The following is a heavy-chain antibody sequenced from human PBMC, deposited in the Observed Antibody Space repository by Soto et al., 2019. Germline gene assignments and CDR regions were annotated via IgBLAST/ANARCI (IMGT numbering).Heavy chain of an antibody. J-gene: IGHJ6*02. CDR1: GFTFRNYA. V-gene: IGHV3-30-3*01. CDR2: IAYDGSNA. Sequence: QVQLVESGGGVVQPGGSLRLSCAASGFTFRNYAMHWVRQAPGKGLECLAVIAYDGSNAFYRDSVKGRFTISRDNLKNTLKLPRNNVRSGESGVCYCARGDEKVILVVVVSRARGQGLKIGGQGTTCTVSS. D-gene: IGHD2-15*01. CDR3: ARGDEKVILVVVVSRARGQGLKI.